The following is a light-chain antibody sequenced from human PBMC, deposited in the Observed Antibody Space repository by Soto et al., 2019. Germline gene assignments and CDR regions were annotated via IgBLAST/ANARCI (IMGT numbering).Light chain of an antibody. CDR3: QHYNSYSEA. Sequence: DIQMTQSPSSLSASVGDRVTITCRASQSIVTYLNWYQQKPGKAPKLLIYDASSLESGVPSRFSGSGSGTEFTLTISSLQPDDFATYYCQHYNSYSEAFGQGTKVDIK. CDR1: QSIVTY. CDR2: DAS. V-gene: IGKV1-5*01. J-gene: IGKJ1*01.